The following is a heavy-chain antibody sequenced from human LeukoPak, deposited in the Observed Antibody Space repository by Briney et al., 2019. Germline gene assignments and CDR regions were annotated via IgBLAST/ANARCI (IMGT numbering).Heavy chain of an antibody. V-gene: IGHV1-69*13. D-gene: IGHD5-12*01. CDR1: GYTFTSYG. CDR2: IIPIFGTA. Sequence: SVXVSXKASGYTFTSYGISWVRQAPGQGLEWMGGIIPIFGTANYAQKFQGRVTITADESTSTAYMELSSLRSEDTAVYYCAREGSGYDYPYDAYYYYMDVWGKGTTVTVSS. CDR3: AREGSGYDYPYDAYYYYMDV. J-gene: IGHJ6*03.